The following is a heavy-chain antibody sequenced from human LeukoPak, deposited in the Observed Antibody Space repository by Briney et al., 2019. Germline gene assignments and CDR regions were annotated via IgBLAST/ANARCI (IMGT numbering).Heavy chain of an antibody. Sequence: VASVKVSCTASGYTFTGYYMHWVRQAPGQGLEWMGWINPNSGGTKFAQRFQGGVTMTRDTSISTAYIELSRLRSDDTAVYYCARGRPYYDFWSGHLDYWGQGTLVTVSS. CDR1: GYTFTGYY. D-gene: IGHD3-3*01. CDR3: ARGRPYYDFWSGHLDY. V-gene: IGHV1-2*02. J-gene: IGHJ4*02. CDR2: INPNSGGT.